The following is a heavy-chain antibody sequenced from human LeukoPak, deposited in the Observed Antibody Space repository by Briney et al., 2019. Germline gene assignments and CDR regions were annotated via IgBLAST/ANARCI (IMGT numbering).Heavy chain of an antibody. J-gene: IGHJ6*02. CDR1: GYTFTSYD. CDR2: MNPNSGNT. V-gene: IGHV1-8*01. D-gene: IGHD1-7*01. CDR3: ARAMVWNYYYYYYGMDV. Sequence: ASVKVSCKASGYTFTSYDINWVRQATGQGLEWMGWMNPNSGNTGYAQKFQGRVTMTRNTSISTAYMELSSLRSEDTAVYYCARAMVWNYYYYYYGMDVWGQGTTVIVSS.